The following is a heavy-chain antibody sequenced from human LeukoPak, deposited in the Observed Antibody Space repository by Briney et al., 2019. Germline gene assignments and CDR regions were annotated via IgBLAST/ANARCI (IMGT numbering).Heavy chain of an antibody. CDR3: AIGELPKERPLDY. Sequence: SETLSLTCTVSGGSISSSSYYWGWIRQPPGKGLEWIGSIYYSGSTYYNPSLKSRVTISVDTSKNQFSLKLSSVTAADTAVYYCAIGELPKERPLDYWGQGTLVTVSS. CDR1: GGSISSSSYY. J-gene: IGHJ4*02. CDR2: IYYSGST. V-gene: IGHV4-39*01. D-gene: IGHD1-26*01.